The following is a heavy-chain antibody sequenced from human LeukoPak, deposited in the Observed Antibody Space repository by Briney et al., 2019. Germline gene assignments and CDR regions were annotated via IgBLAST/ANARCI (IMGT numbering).Heavy chain of an antibody. D-gene: IGHD5-18*01. Sequence: KPSETLSLTCAVSGGSISSGGYSWSWIRQPPGKGLEWIGYIYHSGSTYYNPSLKSRVTISVDRSKNQFSLKLSSVTAADTAVYYCARCHTYGFVYYAMDVWGEGTTVTVSS. J-gene: IGHJ6*04. V-gene: IGHV4-30-2*01. CDR3: ARCHTYGFVYYAMDV. CDR2: IYHSGST. CDR1: GGSISSGGYS.